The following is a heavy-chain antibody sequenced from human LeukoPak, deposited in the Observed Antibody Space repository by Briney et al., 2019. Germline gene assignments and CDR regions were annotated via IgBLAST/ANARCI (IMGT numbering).Heavy chain of an antibody. CDR3: ARDYGSGSYWGVNWFDP. D-gene: IGHD3-10*01. CDR1: GYTFTGYY. CDR2: INPNSGGT. Sequence: ASVTVSCKASGYTFTGYYMHWVRQPPAQGLEWMGWINPNSGGTNYAQKFQGRVTMTRDTSISTAYMELSRLRSDDTAVYYCARDYGSGSYWGVNWFDPWGQGTLVTVSS. J-gene: IGHJ5*02. V-gene: IGHV1-2*02.